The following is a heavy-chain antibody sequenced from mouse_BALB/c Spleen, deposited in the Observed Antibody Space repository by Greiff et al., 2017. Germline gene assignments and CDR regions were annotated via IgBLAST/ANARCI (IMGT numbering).Heavy chain of an antibody. V-gene: IGHV1-53*01. CDR3: ARHYRYDEEGAMDY. Sequence: QVQLQQPGAELVKPGASVKLSCKASGYTFTSYYMYWVKQRPGQGLEWIGGINPSNGGTNFNEKFKSKATLTVDKSSSTAYMQLSSLTSDDSAVYFCARHYRYDEEGAMDYWGQGTSVTVSS. D-gene: IGHD2-14*01. J-gene: IGHJ4*01. CDR2: INPSNGGT. CDR1: GYTFTSYY.